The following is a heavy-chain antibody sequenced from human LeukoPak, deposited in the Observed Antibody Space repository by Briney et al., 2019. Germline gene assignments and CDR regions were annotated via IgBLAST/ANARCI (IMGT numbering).Heavy chain of an antibody. Sequence: GGSLRLSCAASGFTFSSYAMHWVRQAPGKGLEWVAVISYDGSNKYYADSVKGRFTISRDNSKNTLYLQMNSLRAEDTAVYYCAKDWQSIKPGWKYYDILTGYYNYYYYYMDVWGKGTTVTISS. V-gene: IGHV3-30*04. CDR2: ISYDGSNK. CDR3: AKDWQSIKPGWKYYDILTGYYNYYYYYMDV. D-gene: IGHD3-9*01. J-gene: IGHJ6*03. CDR1: GFTFSSYA.